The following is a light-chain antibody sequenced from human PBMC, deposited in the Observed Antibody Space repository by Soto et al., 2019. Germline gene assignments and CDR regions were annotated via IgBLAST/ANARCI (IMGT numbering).Light chain of an antibody. V-gene: IGKV1-5*03. CDR1: QTISRS. CDR2: KAS. Sequence: DIQMTQSPSTMSASVGDRVTITCRASQTISRSLDWYQQKPGKAPNLLIYKASSLESGVPSRCSGSGSGTEFTIIISSVQPDDFATYYCQQYSSFWTFGQGTKVEIK. J-gene: IGKJ1*01. CDR3: QQYSSFWT.